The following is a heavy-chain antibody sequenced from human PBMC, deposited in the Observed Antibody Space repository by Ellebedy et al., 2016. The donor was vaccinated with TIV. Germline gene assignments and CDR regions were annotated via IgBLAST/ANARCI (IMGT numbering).Heavy chain of an antibody. Sequence: GESLKISXAASGITFSSYWMNWVRQAPGKGLEWVANIKQDGSDKYYVDSVKGRFTISRDNAKNSLFLQMNSLRAEDTAVYYCARAIGAADSFWGQGTLVTVSS. CDR3: ARAIGAADSF. D-gene: IGHD6-13*01. V-gene: IGHV3-7*01. CDR1: GITFSSYW. J-gene: IGHJ4*02. CDR2: IKQDGSDK.